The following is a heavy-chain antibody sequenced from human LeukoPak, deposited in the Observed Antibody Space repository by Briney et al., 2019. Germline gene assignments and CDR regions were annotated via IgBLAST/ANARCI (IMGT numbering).Heavy chain of an antibody. J-gene: IGHJ4*02. CDR2: ISGSGGST. CDR1: GLTFSSYA. V-gene: IGHV3-23*01. D-gene: IGHD3-22*01. Sequence: GGSLRLSCAASGLTFSSYAMSWVRQAPGKGLEWVSAISGSGGSTYYADSVKGRFTISRDNSKNTLYLQMNSLRAEDTAVYYCAKEADNYYDSSGYLGDYFDYWGQGTLVAVSS. CDR3: AKEADNYYDSSGYLGDYFDY.